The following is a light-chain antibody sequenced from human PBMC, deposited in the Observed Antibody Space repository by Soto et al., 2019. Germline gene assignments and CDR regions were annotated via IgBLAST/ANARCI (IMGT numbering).Light chain of an antibody. Sequence: QSALTQPASVSGSPGQSITISCSGTSSDVGGYNYVSWYQQHPDKAPKLMIYDVTNRPSGVSNRFSGSKSGNTASLTISGLQDEDEADYYCSSWSSSSTLVFGGGTKLTVL. CDR1: SSDVGGYNY. V-gene: IGLV2-14*01. CDR2: DVT. J-gene: IGLJ3*02. CDR3: SSWSSSSTLV.